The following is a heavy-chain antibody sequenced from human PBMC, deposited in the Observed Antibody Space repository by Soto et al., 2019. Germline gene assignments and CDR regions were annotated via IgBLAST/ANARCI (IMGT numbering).Heavy chain of an antibody. CDR3: AKDSSSLNWFDS. Sequence: PGGSLRLSCAASGFTFSSYAMSWVRQAPGKGLEWVSAISGSGGSTYYADPVKGRFTISRDNSKNTLYLQMNSLRAEDTAVYYCAKDSSSLNWFDSWGQGSLVTVSS. CDR1: GFTFSSYA. V-gene: IGHV3-23*01. J-gene: IGHJ5*01. CDR2: ISGSGGST.